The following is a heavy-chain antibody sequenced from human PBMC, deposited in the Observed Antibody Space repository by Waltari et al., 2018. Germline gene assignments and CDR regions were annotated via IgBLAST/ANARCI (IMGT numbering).Heavy chain of an antibody. J-gene: IGHJ3*02. Sequence: VQLLESGGGLVQPGGSLRLSCAASGFTFSSYAMSWVRQAPGKGLEWIGRIYTSGSTNYNPSLKSRVTMSVDTSKNQFSLKLSSVTAADTAVYYCASFGDYGDYDAFDIWGQGTMVTVSS. CDR2: IYTSGST. D-gene: IGHD4-17*01. CDR1: GFTFSSYA. V-gene: IGHV4-4*07. CDR3: ASFGDYGDYDAFDI.